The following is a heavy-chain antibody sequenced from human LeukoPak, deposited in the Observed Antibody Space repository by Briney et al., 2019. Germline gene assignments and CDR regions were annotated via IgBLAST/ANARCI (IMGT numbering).Heavy chain of an antibody. D-gene: IGHD3-22*01. Sequence: GASVKVSCKASGYTFTSYGISWVRQAPGQGLDWMGWISAYNGNTNYAQKLQGRVTMTTDTSTSTAYMELRSLRSDDTAVYYCARDYDSSGYNQYFQHWGQGTLVTVSS. J-gene: IGHJ1*01. CDR2: ISAYNGNT. V-gene: IGHV1-18*01. CDR3: ARDYDSSGYNQYFQH. CDR1: GYTFTSYG.